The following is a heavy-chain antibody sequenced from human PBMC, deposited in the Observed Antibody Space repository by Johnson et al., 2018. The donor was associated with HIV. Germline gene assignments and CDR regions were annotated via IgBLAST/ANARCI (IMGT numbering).Heavy chain of an antibody. CDR2: ISYDGSDK. V-gene: IGHV3-30*14. CDR3: ASEVRGVLDI. J-gene: IGHJ3*02. CDR1: GFTFSSYA. Sequence: QVRLVESGGGVVQPGRSLRLSCAASGFTFSSYAMHWVRQAPGKGLEWVAVISYDGSDKYHADSVKGRFTISRDSSKNTLYLQMNSLRVEDTAVYYCASEVRGVLDIWGQGTMVTVSS. D-gene: IGHD3-10*01.